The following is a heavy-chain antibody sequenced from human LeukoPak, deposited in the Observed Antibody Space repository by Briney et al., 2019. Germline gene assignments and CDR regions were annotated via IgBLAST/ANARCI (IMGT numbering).Heavy chain of an antibody. D-gene: IGHD3-3*01. CDR1: GFTFSSYS. J-gene: IGHJ3*02. CDR2: ISSSSSTI. CDR3: ASPEWLPDSFDI. Sequence: PGGSLRLSCAASGFTFSSYSMNWVRQAPGKGLEWVSYISSSSSTIYYADSVKGRFTISRDNAKNSLYLQMNSLRAEDTAVYYCASPEWLPDSFDIWGQGTMVTGSS. V-gene: IGHV3-48*04.